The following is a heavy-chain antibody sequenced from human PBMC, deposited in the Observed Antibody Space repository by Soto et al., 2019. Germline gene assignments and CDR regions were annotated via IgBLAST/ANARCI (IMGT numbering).Heavy chain of an antibody. V-gene: IGHV1-24*01. Sequence: ASVKVSCKVSGYTLTELSMHWVRQAPGKGLEWMGGFDPEDGETIYAQKFQGRVTMTEDTSTDTAYMELSSLRSEDTAVYYCATRVVGPEPSGSYYISFDYWGQGTLVTVSS. CDR3: ATRVVGPEPSGSYYISFDY. J-gene: IGHJ4*02. CDR1: GYTLTELS. D-gene: IGHD1-26*01. CDR2: FDPEDGET.